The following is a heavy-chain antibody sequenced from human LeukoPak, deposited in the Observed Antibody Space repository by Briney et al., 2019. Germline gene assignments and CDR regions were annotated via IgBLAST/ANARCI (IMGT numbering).Heavy chain of an antibody. CDR2: IYYSGST. J-gene: IGHJ5*02. D-gene: IGHD6-6*01. Sequence: SETLSLTCTVSGGSISSGGYYWNWIRQHPGKGLEWIGYIYYSGSTYYNPSLKSRVTISVDTSKDQFSLKLSSVTAADTAVYYCARVPHSSSSEWWFDPWGQGTLVTVSS. CDR1: GGSISSGGYY. CDR3: ARVPHSSSSEWWFDP. V-gene: IGHV4-31*03.